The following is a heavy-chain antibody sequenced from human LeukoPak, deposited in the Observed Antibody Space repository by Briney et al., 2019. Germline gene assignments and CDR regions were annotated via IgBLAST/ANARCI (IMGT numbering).Heavy chain of an antibody. CDR2: IIPILGIA. CDR1: GGTFSSYA. J-gene: IGHJ4*02. V-gene: IGHV1-69*04. CDR3: AGEVVGGYGLFDY. Sequence: SVKASCKASGGTFSSYAISWVRQAPGQGLEWMGRIIPILGIANYAQKFQGRVTITADKSTSTAYMELSSLRSEDTAVYYCAGEVVGGYGLFDYWGQGTLVTVSS. D-gene: IGHD5-12*01.